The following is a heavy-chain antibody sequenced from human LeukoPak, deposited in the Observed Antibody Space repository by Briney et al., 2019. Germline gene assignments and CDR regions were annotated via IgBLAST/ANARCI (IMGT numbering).Heavy chain of an antibody. CDR3: ARPRDGYNLAFDI. CDR1: GFTFSSAW. V-gene: IGHV3-33*08. D-gene: IGHD5-24*01. CDR2: IRYDGSNK. J-gene: IGHJ3*02. Sequence: GGSLRLSCAASGFTFSSAWMSWVRQAPGKGLEWVAFIRYDGSNKYYADSVKGRFTISRDNSKNTLYLQMNSLRAEDTAVYYCARPRDGYNLAFDIWGQGTMVTVSS.